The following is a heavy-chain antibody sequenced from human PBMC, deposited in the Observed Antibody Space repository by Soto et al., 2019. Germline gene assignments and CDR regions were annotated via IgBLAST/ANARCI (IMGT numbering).Heavy chain of an antibody. CDR2: IIPIFGTA. CDR3: AKTSSGPSYCGMDV. J-gene: IGHJ6*02. CDR1: GGTFSSYA. D-gene: IGHD6-19*01. Sequence: QVQLVQSGAEVKKPGSSVKVSCKASGGTFSSYAISWVRQAPGQGLEWMGGIIPIFGTANYAQKFQGRVTISADESTSTAYMGLSSLRSEDTGVYYCAKTSSGPSYCGMDVWGQGTTVTVSS. V-gene: IGHV1-69*12.